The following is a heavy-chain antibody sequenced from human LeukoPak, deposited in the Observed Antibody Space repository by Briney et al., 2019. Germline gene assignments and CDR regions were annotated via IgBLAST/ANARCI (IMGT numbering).Heavy chain of an antibody. CDR1: GFTFTGYA. V-gene: IGHV3-23*01. Sequence: PGGSLRLSCAASGFTFTGYAMTWVRQAPRKGLEWVSAISGSGGGTYYADSVKGRFTISRDNSKNTLYLQMNSLRAEDTAVYYCAKDLQFGDSPGNRFDYWGQGALVTVSS. CDR3: AKDLQFGDSPGNRFDY. D-gene: IGHD3-10*01. CDR2: ISGSGGGT. J-gene: IGHJ4*02.